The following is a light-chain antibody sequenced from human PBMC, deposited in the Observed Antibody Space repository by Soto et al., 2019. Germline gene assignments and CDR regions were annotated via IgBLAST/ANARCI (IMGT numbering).Light chain of an antibody. Sequence: IVFTQSPLSLPVTPGEPASISCRSCQSLLHSNAYNYLDWYLQKPGQSPQLLIYLGSNRASGVPARFSGSGSGTEFTLKISRVEAEDVGVYYCMQALIRRYTFGQGTKVDIK. V-gene: IGKV2-28*01. CDR1: QSLLHSNAYNY. J-gene: IGKJ2*01. CDR2: LGS. CDR3: MQALIRRYT.